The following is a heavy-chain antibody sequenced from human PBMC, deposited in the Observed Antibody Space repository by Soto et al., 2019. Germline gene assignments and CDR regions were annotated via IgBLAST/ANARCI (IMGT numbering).Heavy chain of an antibody. V-gene: IGHV3-21*01. CDR1: GFTFSTYT. CDR3: AREPNWNEGAPPIDY. Sequence: EVQLVESGGGLVKPGGSLRLSCAASGFTFSTYTMTWVRQAPGKGLEWVSSISSSSNYIYYADSVKGRFTISRDNAKNSLYLQMNSLRAEDTAVYYCAREPNWNEGAPPIDYWGQGTLVTVSS. J-gene: IGHJ4*02. CDR2: ISSSSNYI. D-gene: IGHD1-20*01.